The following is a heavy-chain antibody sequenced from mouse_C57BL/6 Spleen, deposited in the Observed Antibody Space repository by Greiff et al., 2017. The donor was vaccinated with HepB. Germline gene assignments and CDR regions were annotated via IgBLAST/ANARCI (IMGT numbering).Heavy chain of an antibody. V-gene: IGHV5-17*01. CDR1: GFTFSDYG. J-gene: IGHJ2*01. CDR2: ISSGSSTI. CDR3: ARRSMMVTPYYFDY. D-gene: IGHD2-3*01. Sequence: EVMLVESGGGLVKPGGSLKLSCAASGFTFSDYGMHWVRQAPEKGLEWVAYISSGSSTIYYADTVKGRFTISRDNAKNTLFLQMTSLRSEDTAMYYCARRSMMVTPYYFDYWGQGTTLTVSS.